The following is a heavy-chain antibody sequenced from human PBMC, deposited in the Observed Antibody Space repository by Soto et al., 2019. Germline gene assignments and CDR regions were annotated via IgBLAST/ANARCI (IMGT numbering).Heavy chain of an antibody. Sequence: EVQLLESGGGLVQPGGSLRLSCAASGFTFSNYAMSWVSQAPGKGLEWVSVISGSGDNTYYADAVKGRFTISRDNSKNTLYLQMNSLRTEDTAVYYCAKDGYSSGWWEYYFDYWGQGTLVTVSS. CDR3: AKDGYSSGWWEYYFDY. V-gene: IGHV3-23*01. D-gene: IGHD6-19*01. CDR1: GFTFSNYA. J-gene: IGHJ4*02. CDR2: ISGSGDNT.